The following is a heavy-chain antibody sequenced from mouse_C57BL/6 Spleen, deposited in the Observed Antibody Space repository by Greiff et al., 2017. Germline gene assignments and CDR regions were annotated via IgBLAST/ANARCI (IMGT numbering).Heavy chain of an antibody. J-gene: IGHJ3*01. Sequence: EVQRVESGPELVKPGASVKIPCKASGYTFTDYNMDWVKQSHGKSLEWIGDINPNNGGTIYNQKFKGKATLTVDKSSSTADMQLRSLTSEDTAVYYCARRDCFAYWGQGTLVTVSA. V-gene: IGHV1-18*01. CDR1: GYTFTDYN. CDR2: INPNNGGT. CDR3: ARRDCFAY.